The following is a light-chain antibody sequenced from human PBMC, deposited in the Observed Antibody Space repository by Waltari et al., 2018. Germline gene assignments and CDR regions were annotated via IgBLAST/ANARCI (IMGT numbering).Light chain of an antibody. V-gene: IGKV2-28*01. CDR1: QSLLHSNGYTY. Sequence: DIVMTQSPLSLPVTPGEPASISCRSSQSLLHSNGYTYLDWYLQKPGQSPQVLIYWGSNRSSRVPDRFSCTGSGTDFTLIIIRVEAHDVVVYYCMQALQTPRTFGQATRLDIK. CDR2: WGS. CDR3: MQALQTPRT. J-gene: IGKJ5*01.